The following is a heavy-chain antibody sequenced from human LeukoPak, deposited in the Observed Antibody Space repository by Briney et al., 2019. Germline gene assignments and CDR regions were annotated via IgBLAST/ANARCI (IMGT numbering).Heavy chain of an antibody. CDR3: ARAGRAYYYDSSGYYPEDY. CDR2: IIPIFGTA. Sequence: SVKVSCKASGGTFSSYAISWVRQAPGQGLEWMGGIIPIFGTANYAQKFQGRVTITADESTSTAYMELSSLRSEDTAVYYCARAGRAYYYDSSGYYPEDYWGQGTLVTVSS. J-gene: IGHJ4*02. D-gene: IGHD3-22*01. V-gene: IGHV1-69*13. CDR1: GGTFSSYA.